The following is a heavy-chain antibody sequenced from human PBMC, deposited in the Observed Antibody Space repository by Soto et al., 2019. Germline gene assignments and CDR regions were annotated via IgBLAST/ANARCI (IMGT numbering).Heavy chain of an antibody. V-gene: IGHV1-69*13. CDR3: ARGVHYDSSGYYYFY. D-gene: IGHD3-22*01. CDR2: IIPLFGTA. Sequence: SVKVSCKASGGTFSTYAIDWVRQAPGQGLEWMGGIIPLFGTAKYAQNFQGRITITADEPTNTAYMELRSLRSQDTAVYYCARGVHYDSSGYYYFYWGQGTLVTAS. CDR1: GGTFSTYA. J-gene: IGHJ4*02.